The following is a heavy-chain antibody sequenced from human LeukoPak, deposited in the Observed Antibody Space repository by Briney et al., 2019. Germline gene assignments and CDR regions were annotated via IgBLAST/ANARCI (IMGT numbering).Heavy chain of an antibody. J-gene: IGHJ6*02. CDR2: ISYDGSNK. Sequence: GGSLRLSCAASGFTFSSYGMHWVRQAPGKGLEWVAVISYDGSNKYYADSVKGRFTISRDNSKNTLYLQMNSLRAEDTAVYYCAKDKVSGYTLTHYYYYGTDVWGQGTTVTVSS. D-gene: IGHD5-12*01. CDR1: GFTFSSYG. CDR3: AKDKVSGYTLTHYYYYGTDV. V-gene: IGHV3-30*18.